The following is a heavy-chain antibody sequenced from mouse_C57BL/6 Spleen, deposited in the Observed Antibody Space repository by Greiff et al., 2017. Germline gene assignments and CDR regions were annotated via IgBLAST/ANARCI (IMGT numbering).Heavy chain of an antibody. J-gene: IGHJ4*01. CDR1: GYAFSSSW. CDR2: IYPGDGDT. Sequence: QVQLQQSGPELVKPGASVKISCKASGYAFSSSWMNWVKQRPGKGLEWIGLIYPGDGDTNYNGKFKGKATLTADKSSSTAYMQLSSLTSEDSAVYFCARDYGSSPYAMDYWGQGTSVTVSS. CDR3: ARDYGSSPYAMDY. D-gene: IGHD1-1*01. V-gene: IGHV1-82*01.